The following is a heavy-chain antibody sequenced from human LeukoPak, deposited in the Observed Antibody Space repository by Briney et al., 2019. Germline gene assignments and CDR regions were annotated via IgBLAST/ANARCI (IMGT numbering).Heavy chain of an antibody. D-gene: IGHD3-3*01. Sequence: SETLSLTCTVSGGSISSYYWSWIRQPPGKGLEWIGYIYTSGSTNYNPSLKSRVTISVDTSKNQFSLKLSSVTAADTAVYYCARHDDFWTTPAAFDIWGQGTMVTVSS. V-gene: IGHV4-4*09. CDR2: IYTSGST. J-gene: IGHJ3*02. CDR3: ARHDDFWTTPAAFDI. CDR1: GGSISSYY.